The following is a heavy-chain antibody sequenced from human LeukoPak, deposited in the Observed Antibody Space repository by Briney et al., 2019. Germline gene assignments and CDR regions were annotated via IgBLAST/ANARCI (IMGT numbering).Heavy chain of an antibody. J-gene: IGHJ4*02. V-gene: IGHV3-21*01. CDR1: GFTFSSYS. Sequence: GGSLRLSCAASGFTFSSYSMNWVRQAPGKGLEWVSSISSSSYIYYADSVKGRFTISRDNAKNSLYLQMNSLRAEDTAVYYCARDRGTTMIVAFDYWGQGTLVTVSS. CDR2: ISSSSYI. D-gene: IGHD3-22*01. CDR3: ARDRGTTMIVAFDY.